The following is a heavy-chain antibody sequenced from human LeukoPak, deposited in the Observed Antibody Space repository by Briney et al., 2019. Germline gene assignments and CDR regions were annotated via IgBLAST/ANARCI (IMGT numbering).Heavy chain of an antibody. CDR3: ARPPAASWGNWFDP. J-gene: IGHJ5*02. Sequence: SETLSLTCTVSGGSISSSSYYWGWIRQPPGKGLEWIGRIYYSGSTYYNPSLKSRVTISVDTSKNQFSLKLSSVTAADTAVYYCARPPAASWGNWFDPWDQGTLVTVSS. CDR1: GGSISSSSYY. CDR2: IYYSGST. D-gene: IGHD2-2*01. V-gene: IGHV4-39*01.